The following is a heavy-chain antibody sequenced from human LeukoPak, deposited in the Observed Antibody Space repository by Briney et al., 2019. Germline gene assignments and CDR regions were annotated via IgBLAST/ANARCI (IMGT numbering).Heavy chain of an antibody. D-gene: IGHD1-26*01. V-gene: IGHV1-2*04. CDR2: INPNSGDT. CDR3: ARATGTYWWFDS. J-gene: IGHJ5*01. CDR1: GYILTDYY. Sequence: ASVKVSCKASGYILTDYYMHWVRQAPGQGLEWMGWINPNSGDTNYAQKFQGWVTMTRDMSISTAYMELSRLRSDDTAIYYCARATGTYWWFDSWGQGTLVTVSS.